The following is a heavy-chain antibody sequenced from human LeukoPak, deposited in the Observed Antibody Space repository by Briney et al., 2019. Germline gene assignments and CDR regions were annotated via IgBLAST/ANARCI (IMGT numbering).Heavy chain of an antibody. D-gene: IGHD6-13*01. CDR3: ARDLGQQLARGLFDY. V-gene: IGHV3-30*04. Sequence: GGSLRLSCAASGFTFSSYAMHWVRQAPGKGLEWVAVISYDGSNRYYADSVKGRFTISRDNSKNTLYLQTNSLRAEDTAVYYCARDLGQQLARGLFDYWGQGTLVTVSS. J-gene: IGHJ4*02. CDR1: GFTFSSYA. CDR2: ISYDGSNR.